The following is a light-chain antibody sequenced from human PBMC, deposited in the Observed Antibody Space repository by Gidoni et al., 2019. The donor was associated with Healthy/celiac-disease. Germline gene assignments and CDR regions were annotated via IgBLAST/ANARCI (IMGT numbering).Light chain of an antibody. V-gene: IGLV1-47*01. CDR2: RNN. CDR1: SSNIGSNY. Sequence: QSVLTQPPSASGTPGQRFTISCSGSSSNIGSNYVYWYQQLPGTAPKLLIYRNNQRPSGVPDRFSGSKSGTSASLAISGLRSEDEADYYCAAWDDSLGGRVFGGGTKLTVL. J-gene: IGLJ3*02. CDR3: AAWDDSLGGRV.